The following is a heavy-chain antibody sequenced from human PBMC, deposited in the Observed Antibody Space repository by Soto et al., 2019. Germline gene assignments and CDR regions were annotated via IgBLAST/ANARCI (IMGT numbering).Heavy chain of an antibody. CDR3: AVPAAQWAGEYYFDY. CDR1: GGTFSSYT. J-gene: IGHJ4*02. Sequence: QVQLVQSGAEVKKPGSSVKVSCKASGGTFSSYTISWVRQAPGQGLEWMGRIIPILGIANYAQKFQGRVTIPADKSTSTAYMELSSLRSEDTAVYYCAVPAAQWAGEYYFDYWGQGTLVTVSS. CDR2: IIPILGIA. V-gene: IGHV1-69*02. D-gene: IGHD2-2*01.